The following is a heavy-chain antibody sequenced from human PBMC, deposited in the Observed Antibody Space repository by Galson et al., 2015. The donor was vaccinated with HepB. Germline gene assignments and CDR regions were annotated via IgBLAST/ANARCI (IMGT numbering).Heavy chain of an antibody. Sequence: SLRLSCAASGFTFSNAWMNWVRQAPGKGLEWVGRIKSKTDGGTTDYAAPVKGRFTTSRDDSKNTLYLQMNSLKTEDTAVYYCTTEAEQQLATGFDYWGQGTLVTVSS. V-gene: IGHV3-15*07. CDR3: TTEAEQQLATGFDY. CDR2: IKSKTDGGTT. D-gene: IGHD6-13*01. J-gene: IGHJ4*02. CDR1: GFTFSNAW.